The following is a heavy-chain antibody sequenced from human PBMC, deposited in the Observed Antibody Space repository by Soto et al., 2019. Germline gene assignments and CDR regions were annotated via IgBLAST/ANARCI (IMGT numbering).Heavy chain of an antibody. Sequence: QVQLVESGGGVVQPGRSLRLSCAASGFTFSSYGMHWVRQAPGKGLECVAVIWYDGSNKYYADSVKGRFTISRDNSKNTLYLQMNSLRAEDTAVYYCARNVDGPGVIDYWGQGTLVTVSS. V-gene: IGHV3-33*01. CDR2: IWYDGSNK. CDR1: GFTFSSYG. D-gene: IGHD3-10*01. J-gene: IGHJ4*02. CDR3: ARNVDGPGVIDY.